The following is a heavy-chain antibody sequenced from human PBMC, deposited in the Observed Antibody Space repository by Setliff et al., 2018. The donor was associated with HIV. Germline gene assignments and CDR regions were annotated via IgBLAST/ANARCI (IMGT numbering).Heavy chain of an antibody. V-gene: IGHV7-4-1*01. J-gene: IGHJ6*03. D-gene: IGHD3-3*01. Sequence: VASVKVSCKASGYSLTSYSINWVRQAPGQGLEWMGYINTNTGNPTYAQGFTGRFVFSVDTPVSTAYLQIFSLKAEDTAVYYCTRDHTPPPNYDFWSGQIDLRNIFYHMDVWGTGSPVTVSS. CDR2: INTNTGNP. CDR1: GYSLTSYS. CDR3: TRDHTPPPNYDFWSGQIDLRNIFYHMDV.